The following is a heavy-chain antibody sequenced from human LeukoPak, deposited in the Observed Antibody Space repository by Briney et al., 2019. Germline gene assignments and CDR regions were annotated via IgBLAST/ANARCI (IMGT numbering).Heavy chain of an antibody. CDR1: GGSFSGYY. V-gene: IGHV4-34*01. Sequence: PSETLSLTCAVYGGSFSGYYWSWIRQPPGQGLEWIGGIYSSGYTAYNPSLKSRVTLSVDTSKNQFSLKVSSVTAADTAVYYCARHDSGVDYADYWGQGTLVTVSS. CDR2: IYSSGYT. J-gene: IGHJ4*02. D-gene: IGHD3-22*01. CDR3: ARHDSGVDYADY.